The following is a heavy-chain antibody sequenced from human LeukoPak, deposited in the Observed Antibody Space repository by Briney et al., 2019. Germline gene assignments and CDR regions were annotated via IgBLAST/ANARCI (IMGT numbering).Heavy chain of an antibody. J-gene: IGHJ6*03. CDR2: ISSSSSYI. D-gene: IGHD6-19*01. Sequence: GGSLRLSCAASGFTFSSYSMNWVRQAPGNGLEWVSSISSSSSYIYYADSVKGRFTISRDNAKNSLYLQMNSLRAEDTAVYYCARDSSGWQYYYYYYMDVWGKGTTVTVSS. CDR1: GFTFSSYS. CDR3: ARDSSGWQYYYYYYMDV. V-gene: IGHV3-21*01.